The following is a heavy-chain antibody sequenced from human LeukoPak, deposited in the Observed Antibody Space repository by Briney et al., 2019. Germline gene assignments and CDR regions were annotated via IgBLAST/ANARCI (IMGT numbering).Heavy chain of an antibody. V-gene: IGHV3-11*04. J-gene: IGHJ4*02. CDR2: ISSSSTPI. D-gene: IGHD2-15*01. Sequence: GGSLRLSCAASGFTFSDYYMSWIRQAPGKGLEWVSYISSSSTPIYYADSVKGRFTISRDNAENSLYLQMNSLRAEDTAVYYCARSYCSGGTCYRGDYWGQGTLVTVSS. CDR1: GFTFSDYY. CDR3: ARSYCSGGTCYRGDY.